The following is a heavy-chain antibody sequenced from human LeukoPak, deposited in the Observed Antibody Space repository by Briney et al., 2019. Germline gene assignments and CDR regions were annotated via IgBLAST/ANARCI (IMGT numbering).Heavy chain of an antibody. D-gene: IGHD1-26*01. Sequence: GGSLRLSCAASGFTFRSYAMNWVRQAPGKGLEWVSSISSSSIYIYYTNSVKGRFTISRDNAENSLYLQMNSLRAEDTAVYFCARDTMGATDYWGQGTLVTVSS. CDR2: ISSSSIYI. CDR3: ARDTMGATDY. CDR1: GFTFRSYA. J-gene: IGHJ4*02. V-gene: IGHV3-21*01.